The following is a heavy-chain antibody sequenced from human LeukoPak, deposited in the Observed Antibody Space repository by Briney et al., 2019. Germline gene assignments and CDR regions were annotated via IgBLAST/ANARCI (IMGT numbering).Heavy chain of an antibody. D-gene: IGHD1-26*01. CDR1: GFTFSDYY. Sequence: GGSLRLSCAASGFTFSDYYMSWIRQAPGKGLEWVSYISSSGSTIYYADSVKGRFTISRDNAKNPLYLQMNSLRAEDTAVYYCARFQGGGSYTTYAFDIWGQGTMVTVSS. CDR3: ARFQGGGSYTTYAFDI. V-gene: IGHV3-11*01. CDR2: ISSSGSTI. J-gene: IGHJ3*02.